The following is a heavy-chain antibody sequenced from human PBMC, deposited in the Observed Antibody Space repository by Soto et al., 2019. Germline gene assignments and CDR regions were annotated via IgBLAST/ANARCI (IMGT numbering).Heavy chain of an antibody. CDR1: GGSIGNYY. Sequence: LCGGSIGNYYWAWIRQSAGKGLEWIGRIYTSGRTHYNPSLTGRVTMSIDTSKNQFSLRLTSVTAADTAMYYCARDYDVNTALDYWYFDLWGRGTLVTVSS. CDR2: IYTSGRT. D-gene: IGHD5-18*01. J-gene: IGHJ2*01. V-gene: IGHV4-4*07. CDR3: ARDYDVNTALDYWYFDL.